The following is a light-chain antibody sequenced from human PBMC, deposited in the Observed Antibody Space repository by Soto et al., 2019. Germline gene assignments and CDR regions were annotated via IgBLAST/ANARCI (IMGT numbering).Light chain of an antibody. CDR2: EVS. J-gene: IGLJ2*01. Sequence: QSVLTQPPSASGSPGQSVTISCTGTSSDVGGYNYVSWYQQHPGKAPKLMIYEVSKWPSGVPDRFSGSKSGNTASLTVSGLKAEDEADYYCSSYAGSNNVVFGGGTKLTVL. CDR1: SSDVGGYNY. V-gene: IGLV2-8*01. CDR3: SSYAGSNNVV.